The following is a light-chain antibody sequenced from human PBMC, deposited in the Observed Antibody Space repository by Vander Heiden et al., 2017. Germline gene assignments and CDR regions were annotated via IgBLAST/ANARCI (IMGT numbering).Light chain of an antibody. J-gene: IGLJ3*02. Sequence: SYKRTQPPSQSVSPGQTARITCWGNAFARQNVYWYQQKPGQAPVLVVYKDSERPSGIPERFSGSSSGKTATLTISGVEAEDEADYYCQSADSSGTSWVFGGGTKLTVL. CDR2: KDS. CDR3: QSADSSGTSWV. CDR1: AFARQN. V-gene: IGLV3-25*03.